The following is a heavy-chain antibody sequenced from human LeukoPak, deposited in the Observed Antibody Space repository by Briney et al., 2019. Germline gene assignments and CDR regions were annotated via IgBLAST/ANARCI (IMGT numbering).Heavy chain of an antibody. CDR1: GYTFTGYY. CDR3: AGGGASILWFGGLYTPSFDY. J-gene: IGHJ4*02. D-gene: IGHD3-10*01. Sequence: ASVKVSCKASGYTFTGYYIHWVRQAPGQGLEGIGWINPNSGGANYAQKFQGRVIMTRDTSISTAYMELRRLRSDDTAAYYCAGGGASILWFGGLYTPSFDYWGQGTLVTVSS. V-gene: IGHV1-2*02. CDR2: INPNSGGA.